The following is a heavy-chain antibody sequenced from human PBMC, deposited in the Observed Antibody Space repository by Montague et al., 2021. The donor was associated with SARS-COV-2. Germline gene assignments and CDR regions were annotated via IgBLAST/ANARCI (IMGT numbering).Heavy chain of an antibody. Sequence: PALVKPTQTLTLTCTSSGFSLSTSGMRASWIRQPPGKALEWLARIDWDDGKFYSTSLKTRLTISKDTSKNQVVLTMTNMGPVDTATYYCARSYYDILTNYYDAFDIWGQGTMVTVSS. J-gene: IGHJ3*02. CDR2: IDWDDGK. V-gene: IGHV2-70*04. CDR1: GFSLSTSGMR. CDR3: ARSYYDILTNYYDAFDI. D-gene: IGHD3-9*01.